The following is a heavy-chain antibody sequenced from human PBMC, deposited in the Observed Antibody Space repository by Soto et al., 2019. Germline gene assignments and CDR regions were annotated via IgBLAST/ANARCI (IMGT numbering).Heavy chain of an antibody. D-gene: IGHD3-10*01. Sequence: QVQLVQSGAVVKKPGASVKVSCKASGYTLTSYNINWVRQAPGQGLEWMGWMDPNSGDTGNTQKFQGRVTMTRDISRGTAYMELSNLRSEDTAVYYCARQGSQYGSGNYVRWGQGARVTVSS. V-gene: IGHV1-8*01. CDR3: ARQGSQYGSGNYVR. J-gene: IGHJ4*02. CDR2: MDPNSGDT. CDR1: GYTLTSYN.